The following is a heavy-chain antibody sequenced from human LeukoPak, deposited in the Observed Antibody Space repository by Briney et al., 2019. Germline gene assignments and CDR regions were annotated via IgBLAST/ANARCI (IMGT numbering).Heavy chain of an antibody. CDR1: GYTFTGYY. Sequence: ASVKVSCKASGYTFTGYYMHWVRQAPGQGLEWMGWINPNSGGTNYAQKFQGRVTMTRDTSISTAYMELSRLRSDDTAVYYCAREGIAVAGTGHWFDPWGQGTLVTVSS. J-gene: IGHJ5*02. D-gene: IGHD6-19*01. CDR2: INPNSGGT. V-gene: IGHV1-2*02. CDR3: AREGIAVAGTGHWFDP.